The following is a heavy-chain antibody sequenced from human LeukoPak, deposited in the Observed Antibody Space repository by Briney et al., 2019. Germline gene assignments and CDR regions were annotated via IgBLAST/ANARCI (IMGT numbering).Heavy chain of an antibody. CDR1: GYSFTSYW. CDR2: IYPGDSDT. Sequence: GESLKISCKGSGYSFTSYWIGWVRQMPGKGLEWMGIIYPGDSDTRYSPSFQGQVTISADKSISTAYLQWSSLKASDTAMYYCARIPPYSSSWYGSPEYPDYWGQGTLVTVSS. V-gene: IGHV5-51*01. CDR3: ARIPPYSSSWYGSPEYPDY. D-gene: IGHD6-13*01. J-gene: IGHJ4*02.